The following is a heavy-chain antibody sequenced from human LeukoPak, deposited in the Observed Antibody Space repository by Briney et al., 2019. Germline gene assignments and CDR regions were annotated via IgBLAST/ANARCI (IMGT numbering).Heavy chain of an antibody. CDR3: ARDFVNSGYYFDY. CDR2: ISSSVSTI. J-gene: IGHJ4*02. D-gene: IGHD3-22*01. Sequence: GGSLRLSCAASGFTFSSYEMNWVRQAPGKGLEWVSYISSSVSTIYYADSVKGRFTISRDNAKNSLYLQMNSLRAEDTALYYCARDFVNSGYYFDYWGQGTLVTVSS. V-gene: IGHV3-48*03. CDR1: GFTFSSYE.